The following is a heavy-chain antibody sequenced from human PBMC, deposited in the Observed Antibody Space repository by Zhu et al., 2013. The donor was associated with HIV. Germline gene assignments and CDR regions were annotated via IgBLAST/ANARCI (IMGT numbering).Heavy chain of an antibody. D-gene: IGHD3-22*01. CDR3: ARDLVMDSSGYYSIMYY. V-gene: IGHV3-30-3*01. CDR1: GFTFSSYA. CDR2: ISYDGSNK. J-gene: IGHJ4*02. Sequence: VQLVESGGGLVQPGGSLRLSCAASGFTFSSYAMHWVRQAPGKGLEWVAVISYDGSNKYYADSVKGRFTISRDNSKNTLYLQMNSLRAEDTAVYYCARDLVMDSSGYYSIMYYWGQGTLVTVSS.